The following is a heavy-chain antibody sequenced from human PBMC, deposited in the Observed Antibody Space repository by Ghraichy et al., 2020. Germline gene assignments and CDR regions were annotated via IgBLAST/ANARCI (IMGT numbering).Heavy chain of an antibody. CDR3: ARGAGSSADY. CDR2: MYYSGST. V-gene: IGHV4-39*01. D-gene: IGHD6-6*01. CDR1: GGSISSSSYY. J-gene: IGHJ4*02. Sequence: ESLNISCTVSGGSISSSSYYWGWIRQPPGKGLEWIGSMYYSGSTYYNPSLKSRVTISVDTSKNQFSLKLSSVTAADTAVYYCARGAGSSADYWGQGTLVTVSS.